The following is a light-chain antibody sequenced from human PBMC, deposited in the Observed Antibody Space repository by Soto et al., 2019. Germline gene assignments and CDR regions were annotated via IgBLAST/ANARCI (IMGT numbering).Light chain of an antibody. CDR2: DAS. CDR1: QSVSNF. CDR3: QQRANWPLTT. V-gene: IGKV3-11*01. J-gene: IGKJ5*01. Sequence: EIVLTQSPATLSLSPGERATLSCMASQSVSNFLAWYQQKPGQAPRLLIYDASNRATGIPARFSGSGSGTDFTLTIRSLEPEDFAIYYCQQRANWPLTTFGHGTRLEIK.